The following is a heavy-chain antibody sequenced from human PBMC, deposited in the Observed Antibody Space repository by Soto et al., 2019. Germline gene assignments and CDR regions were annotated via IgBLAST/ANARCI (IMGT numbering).Heavy chain of an antibody. CDR3: ARDRWDTAMSPRSCMDV. D-gene: IGHD5-18*01. Sequence: QVQLVESGGGVVQPGRSLRLSCAASGFTFSSYGMHWVRQAPGKGLEWVEVIWYDGSNKYYADSVKGRFTISRDNSKNTLYLQMNSLRAEDTAVYYCARDRWDTAMSPRSCMDVWGQGTTVTVSS. CDR2: IWYDGSNK. CDR1: GFTFSSYG. V-gene: IGHV3-33*01. J-gene: IGHJ6*02.